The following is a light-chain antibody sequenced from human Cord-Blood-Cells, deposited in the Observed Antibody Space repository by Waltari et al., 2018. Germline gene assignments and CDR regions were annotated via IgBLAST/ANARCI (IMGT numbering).Light chain of an antibody. V-gene: IGKV3-20*01. CDR1: QRVSSSY. Sequence: EIVLTQSPATLSLSPGEKPTLSCRASQRVSSSYLAWYQQQPGQAPRSLIQGSTSRATGIPDSFSGSGSGTDFTLTISRLEPEDFAVYYCQQYGSSPLTFGGGTKVEIK. CDR2: GST. J-gene: IGKJ4*01. CDR3: QQYGSSPLT.